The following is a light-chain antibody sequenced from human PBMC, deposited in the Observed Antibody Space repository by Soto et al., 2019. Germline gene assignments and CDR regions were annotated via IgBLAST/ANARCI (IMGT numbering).Light chain of an antibody. J-gene: IGKJ1*01. V-gene: IGKV1-5*03. CDR3: QQYDSYPWT. CDR1: QSISVW. CDR2: KAS. Sequence: DIQMTQSPSTLSAFVGDRVTITCRASQSISVWLAWYQQKPGKAPKLLMYKASSLESGVTSRFSGSGSGTEFTLTISSLQSDDFATYYCQQYDSYPWTFGQGTKVEIK.